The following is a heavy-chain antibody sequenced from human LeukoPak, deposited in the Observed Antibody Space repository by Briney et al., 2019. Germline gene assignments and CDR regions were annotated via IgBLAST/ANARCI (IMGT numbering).Heavy chain of an antibody. V-gene: IGHV3-23*01. D-gene: IGHD3-22*01. CDR1: GFTFSSYA. J-gene: IGHJ3*02. CDR3: AKAGRRDDSSGYYLIFDAFDI. Sequence: GGSLRLSCAASGFTFSSYAMSWVRQAPGKGLEWVSAISGSGGSTYYADSVKGRFTISRDNSKNTLYLQMNSPRAEDTAVYYCAKAGRRDDSSGYYLIFDAFDIWGQGTMVTVSS. CDR2: ISGSGGST.